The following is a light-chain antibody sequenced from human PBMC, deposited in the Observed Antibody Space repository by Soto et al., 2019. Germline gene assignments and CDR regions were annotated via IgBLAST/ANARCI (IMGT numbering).Light chain of an antibody. J-gene: IGKJ3*01. CDR3: QQRSNWPLLFT. CDR2: GVY. V-gene: IGKV3D-15*01. CDR1: QSVSSN. Sequence: EIVMTQSPTILSVSPGERATLSCRASQSVSSNLAWYQQKPGQAPRLLIYGVYTRAPGIPARFSGSGSGTEFTLTISSLQSEDFAVYYCQQRSNWPLLFTFGPGTKVDIK.